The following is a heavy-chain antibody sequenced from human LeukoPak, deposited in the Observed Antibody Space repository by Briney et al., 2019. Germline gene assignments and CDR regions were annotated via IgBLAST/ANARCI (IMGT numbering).Heavy chain of an antibody. D-gene: IGHD3-10*01. CDR3: ARVSSGAYYYYYYMDV. CDR1: EFTFSSYG. J-gene: IGHJ6*03. CDR2: ISYDGSNK. Sequence: GGSLRLSCAASEFTFSSYGMHWVRQAPGKGLEWVAVISYDGSNKYYADSVKGRFTISRDNSKNTLYLQMNSLRAEDTAVYYCARVSSGAYYYYYYMDVWGKGTTVTISS. V-gene: IGHV3-30*03.